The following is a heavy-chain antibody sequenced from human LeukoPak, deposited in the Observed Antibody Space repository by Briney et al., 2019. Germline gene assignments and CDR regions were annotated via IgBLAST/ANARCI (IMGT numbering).Heavy chain of an antibody. CDR3: ASGPTYDYVRVLLY. V-gene: IGHV3-23*01. D-gene: IGHD3-16*01. CDR2: ISGSGGST. Sequence: GGSLRLSCAASGFTFSSYAMSWVRQAPGKGLEWVSAISGSGGSTYYADSVKGRFTISRDISKNMVNLQMDSLRPEDTAVYFCASGPTYDYVRVLLYWGQGTLVTVSS. J-gene: IGHJ4*02. CDR1: GFTFSSYA.